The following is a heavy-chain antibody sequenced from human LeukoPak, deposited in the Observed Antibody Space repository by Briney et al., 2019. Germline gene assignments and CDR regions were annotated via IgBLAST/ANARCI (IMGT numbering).Heavy chain of an antibody. D-gene: IGHD6-19*01. CDR3: ARRYSSAWASDY. J-gene: IGHJ4*02. CDR2: IYSGGNT. V-gene: IGHV3-66*01. Sequence: GGSLRLSCAASGFSFSTYSMNWVRQAPGKGLEWVSVIYSGGNTYYADSVKGRFTISRDNSKNTLYLQMNSLRAEDTAVYYCARRYSSAWASDYWGQGTLVTVSS. CDR1: GFSFSTYS.